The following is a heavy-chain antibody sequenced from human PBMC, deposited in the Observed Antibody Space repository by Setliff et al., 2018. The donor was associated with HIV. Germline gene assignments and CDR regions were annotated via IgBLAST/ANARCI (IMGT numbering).Heavy chain of an antibody. J-gene: IGHJ3*02. CDR3: TTDSGVRYLDWLSPLDAFDI. V-gene: IGHV3-9*01. Sequence: GGSLRLSCVGSGFNIEEYAMAWVRQVPGKGLEWVSSISWNSVKIDYADFVKGRFTISRDNAKNSLFLQVNSLRTEDTAVYYCTTDSGVRYLDWLSPLDAFDIWGQGTMVTVSS. CDR1: GFNIEEYA. CDR2: ISWNSVKI. D-gene: IGHD3-9*01.